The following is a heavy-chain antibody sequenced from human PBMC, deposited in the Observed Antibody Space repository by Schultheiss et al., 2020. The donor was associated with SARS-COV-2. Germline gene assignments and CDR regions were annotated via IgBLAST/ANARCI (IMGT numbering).Heavy chain of an antibody. Sequence: SETLSLTCTVSGGSISSGDYYWSWIRQPPGKGLEWIGYIYYSGSTYYNPSLKSRVTISVDTSKNQFSLKLSSVTAADTAVYYCASRGYSYVNFDYWGQGTLVTVSS. CDR3: ASRGYSYVNFDY. CDR1: GGSISSGDYY. J-gene: IGHJ4*02. CDR2: IYYSGST. D-gene: IGHD5-18*01. V-gene: IGHV4-30-4*01.